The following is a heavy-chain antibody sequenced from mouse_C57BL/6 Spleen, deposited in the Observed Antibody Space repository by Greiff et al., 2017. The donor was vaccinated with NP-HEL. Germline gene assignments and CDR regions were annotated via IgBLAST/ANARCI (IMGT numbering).Heavy chain of an antibody. CDR1: GYTFTDYY. CDR3: ARREGYYGSSYSFDY. D-gene: IGHD1-1*01. Sequence: QVQLKQSGAELVRPGASVKLSCKASGYTFTDYYINWVKQRPGQGLEWIARIYPGSGNTYYNEKFKGKATLTAEKSYRTAYMQLSSLTSEDSAVYFCARREGYYGSSYSFDYWGQGTTLTVSS. CDR2: IYPGSGNT. V-gene: IGHV1-76*01. J-gene: IGHJ2*01.